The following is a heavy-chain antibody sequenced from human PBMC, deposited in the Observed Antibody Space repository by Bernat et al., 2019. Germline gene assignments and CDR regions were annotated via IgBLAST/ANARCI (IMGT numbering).Heavy chain of an antibody. V-gene: IGHV1-46*03. D-gene: IGHD3-22*01. CDR3: ARSLKSVHYYDSSGYYDY. CDR1: GYTFTSYY. J-gene: IGHJ4*02. CDR2: INPSGGST. Sequence: QVQLVQSGAEVKKPGASVKVSCKASGYTFTSYYMHWVRQAPGQGLEWMGIINPSGGSTSYAQKFQGRVTMTRDTSTSTVYMELSSLRSEDTAVYYCARSLKSVHYYDSSGYYDYWGQGTLVTVSS.